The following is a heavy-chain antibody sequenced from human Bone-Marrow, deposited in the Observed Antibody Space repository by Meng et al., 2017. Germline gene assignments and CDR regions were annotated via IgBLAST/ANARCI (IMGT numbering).Heavy chain of an antibody. J-gene: IGHJ4*02. CDR3: ARESTVVSAVPFDY. CDR1: GGSVSSGSYY. CDR2: IYYSGST. Sequence: HVQRPWSGPSLWGPAETLSLTSTGSGGSVSSGSYYWGLIRQPPGKRLKRIWYIYYSGSTNYTTSLKSRVTISEDTSKNHFSLKLSSVTAADTAVYYCARESTVVSAVPFDYWGQGTLVTVSS. V-gene: IGHV4-61*03. D-gene: IGHD4-23*01.